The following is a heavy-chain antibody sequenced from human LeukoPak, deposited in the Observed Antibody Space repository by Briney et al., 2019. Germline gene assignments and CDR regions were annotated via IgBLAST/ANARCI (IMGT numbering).Heavy chain of an antibody. CDR3: AREASRVVTPDDAFDI. V-gene: IGHV1-8*01. Sequence: GASVKVSCKASGYTFTSYDINWVRQATGQGLEWMGWMNPNSGNTGYAQKFQGRVTMTRNTSISTAYMELSSLRSEDTAVYYCAREASRVVTPDDAFDIWGQGTMVTVSS. CDR2: MNPNSGNT. CDR1: GYTFTSYD. J-gene: IGHJ3*02. D-gene: IGHD4-23*01.